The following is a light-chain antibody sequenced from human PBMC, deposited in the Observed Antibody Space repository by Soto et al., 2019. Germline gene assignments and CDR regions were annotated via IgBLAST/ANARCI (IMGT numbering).Light chain of an antibody. CDR1: QDISNY. J-gene: IGKJ3*01. CDR2: DAS. V-gene: IGKV1-33*01. Sequence: DLQMTQSPSSLSASVGDRVTITCQASQDISNYLNWYQQKPGKAPKLLIYDASNLETGVLSRFSGSGSGTDFTFTISSLQPEDIATYYCQQYDNLFTFGPGTKVDIK. CDR3: QQYDNLFT.